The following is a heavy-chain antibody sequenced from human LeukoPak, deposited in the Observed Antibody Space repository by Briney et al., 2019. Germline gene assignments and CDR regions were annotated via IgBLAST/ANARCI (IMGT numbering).Heavy chain of an antibody. J-gene: IGHJ6*03. V-gene: IGHV4-39*07. Sequence: PSETLSLTCTVSGASISSSSSYWGWIRQPPGKGLEWLGNIYSRGNTYYKPSLRSRVTISIDTSKNQFSLRLTSVTAADTAVYYCARDQWLQSDYYMDVWGKGTTVTVSS. D-gene: IGHD5-18*01. CDR2: IYSRGNT. CDR1: GASISSSSSY. CDR3: ARDQWLQSDYYMDV.